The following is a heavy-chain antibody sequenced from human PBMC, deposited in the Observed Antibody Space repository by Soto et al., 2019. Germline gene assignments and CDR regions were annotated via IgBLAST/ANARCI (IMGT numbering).Heavy chain of an antibody. J-gene: IGHJ6*02. CDR2: ISYDGSNK. CDR3: ARSITMIVVVIIDYGMDV. V-gene: IGHV3-30-3*01. CDR1: GFTFSSYA. D-gene: IGHD3-22*01. Sequence: GGSLRLSCAASGFTFSSYAMHWVRQAPGKGLEWVAVISYDGSNKYYADSVKGRFTISRDNSKNTLYLQMNSLRAEDTAVYYCARSITMIVVVIIDYGMDVWGQRTTVTVSS.